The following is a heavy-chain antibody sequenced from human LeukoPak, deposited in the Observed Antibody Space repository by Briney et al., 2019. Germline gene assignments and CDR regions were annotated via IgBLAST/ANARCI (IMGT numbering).Heavy chain of an antibody. Sequence: RASVKVSCKASGFTFARSAVQWVRQARGQRPEWIGWIVIANGNTNYAQKFQERLTITRDMSTSTAYMELSSLRSEDTAVYYCAAKDDFLTGYYDFDYWGQGTVVTVSS. CDR2: IVIANGNT. CDR1: GFTFARSA. V-gene: IGHV1-58*01. D-gene: IGHD3-9*01. CDR3: AAKDDFLTGYYDFDY. J-gene: IGHJ4*02.